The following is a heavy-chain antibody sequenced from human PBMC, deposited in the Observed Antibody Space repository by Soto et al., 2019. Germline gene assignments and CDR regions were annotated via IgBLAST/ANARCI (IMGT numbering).Heavy chain of an antibody. D-gene: IGHD1-1*01. CDR2: ITGSGRNT. V-gene: IGHV3-23*01. Sequence: GGSLRLSCATSGFTFSSHGMSWVRQAPGKGLDWVSGITGSGRNTYYSDSVKGRFTISRDNFKNTLFLQMNSLRAEDTAVYYCAKNGLSNSPSAIDSWGQGTLVTVSS. J-gene: IGHJ4*02. CDR3: AKNGLSNSPSAIDS. CDR1: GFTFSSHG.